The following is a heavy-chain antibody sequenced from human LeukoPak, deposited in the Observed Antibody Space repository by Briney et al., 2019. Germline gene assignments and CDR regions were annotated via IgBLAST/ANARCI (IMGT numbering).Heavy chain of an antibody. D-gene: IGHD1-7*01. CDR1: GGSISSGDYY. J-gene: IGHJ6*02. Sequence: SETLSLTCTVSGGSISSGDYYWSWIRQPPGKGLEWIGYIYYSGSTYYNPSLKSRVTISVDTSKNQFSLKLSSVTAADTAVYYCARDRITGTRLGYYYYGMDVWGQGTTVTVSS. CDR2: IYYSGST. V-gene: IGHV4-30-4*01. CDR3: ARDRITGTRLGYYYYGMDV.